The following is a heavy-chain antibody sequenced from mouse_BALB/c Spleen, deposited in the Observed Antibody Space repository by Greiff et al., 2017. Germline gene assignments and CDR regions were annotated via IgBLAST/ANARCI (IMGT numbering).Heavy chain of an antibody. D-gene: IGHD1-1*01. CDR2: ISSGGSYT. J-gene: IGHJ2*01. Sequence: EVKLVESGGGLVKPGGSLKLSCAASGFTFSSYAMSWVRQSPEKRLEWVAEISSGGSYTYYPDTVTGRFTISRDNAKNTLYLEMSSLRSEDTAMYYCARDRATVGYFDYWGQGTTLTVSS. CDR3: ARDRATVGYFDY. CDR1: GFTFSSYA. V-gene: IGHV5-9-4*01.